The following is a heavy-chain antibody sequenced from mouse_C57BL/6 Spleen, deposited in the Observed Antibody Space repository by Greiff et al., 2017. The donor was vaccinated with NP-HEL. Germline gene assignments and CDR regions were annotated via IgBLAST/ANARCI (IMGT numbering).Heavy chain of an antibody. D-gene: IGHD2-4*01. Sequence: VQLQQSGTVLARPGASVKMSCKTSGYTFTSYWLHWVKQRPGQGLEWIGAIYPGNSDTSYNQKFKGKAKLTAVTSASTAYMELSSLTNEDSAVYYCTRYPYDYDDAMDYWGQGTSVTVSS. CDR3: TRYPYDYDDAMDY. CDR1: GYTFTSYW. V-gene: IGHV1-5*01. J-gene: IGHJ4*01. CDR2: IYPGNSDT.